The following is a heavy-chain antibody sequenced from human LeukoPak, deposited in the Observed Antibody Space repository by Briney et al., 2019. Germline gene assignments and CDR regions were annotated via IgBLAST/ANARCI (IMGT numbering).Heavy chain of an antibody. CDR3: AKSDWFDP. Sequence: GGSLRRSCAASGFTFSSYWMHWVRQAPGKGLVWVSRIKYDGSTTTYADSVKGRFTISRDNAKNTLYLQMNSLRAEDTAVYYCAKSDWFDPWGQGTLVTVSS. CDR1: GFTFSSYW. V-gene: IGHV3-74*01. CDR2: IKYDGSTT. J-gene: IGHJ5*02.